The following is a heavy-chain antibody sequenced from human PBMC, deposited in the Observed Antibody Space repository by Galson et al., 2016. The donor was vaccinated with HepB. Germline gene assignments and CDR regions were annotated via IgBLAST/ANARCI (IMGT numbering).Heavy chain of an antibody. D-gene: IGHD3-3*02. Sequence: SLRLSCAASRLTFSSFGMHWVRQAPGKGLEWVAVISSDGKNEYYADSVKGRFTISRDNSNNIVYLQMNNLRAEDTAVYYCAKDRHYWSAIDYWGQGSLVTVSS. CDR2: ISSDGKNE. J-gene: IGHJ4*02. CDR1: RLTFSSFG. CDR3: AKDRHYWSAIDY. V-gene: IGHV3-30*18.